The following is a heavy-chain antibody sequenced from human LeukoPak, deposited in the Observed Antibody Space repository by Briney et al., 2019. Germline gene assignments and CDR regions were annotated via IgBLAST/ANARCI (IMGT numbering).Heavy chain of an antibody. CDR2: ISSSSSYI. D-gene: IGHD6-13*01. Sequence: NTGGSLRLSCAASEFTFSSYSMNWVRQAPGKGLEWVSSISSSSSYIYYADSVKGRFTISRDNAKNSLYLQMNSLRAEDTAVYYCARAYSSSWYPVDYWGQGTLVTVSS. CDR1: EFTFSSYS. J-gene: IGHJ4*02. CDR3: ARAYSSSWYPVDY. V-gene: IGHV3-21*01.